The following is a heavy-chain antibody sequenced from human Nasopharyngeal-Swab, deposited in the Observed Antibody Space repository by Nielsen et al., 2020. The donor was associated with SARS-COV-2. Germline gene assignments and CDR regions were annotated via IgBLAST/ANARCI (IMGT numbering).Heavy chain of an antibody. CDR3: AKDTVAGTLDFDY. CDR2: LSGSGSST. CDR1: GFTFSSYA. D-gene: IGHD6-19*01. V-gene: IGHV3-23*01. Sequence: GGSLRLSCAASGFTFSSYAMSWVRQAPGKGLEWVSTLSGSGSSTYYADSVKGRFTISRDNSKNTLYLQMNSLRAEDTAVYYCAKDTVAGTLDFDYWGQGTLVTVSS. J-gene: IGHJ4*02.